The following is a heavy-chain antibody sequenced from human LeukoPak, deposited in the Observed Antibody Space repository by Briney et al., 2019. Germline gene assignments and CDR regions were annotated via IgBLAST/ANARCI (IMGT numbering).Heavy chain of an antibody. D-gene: IGHD6-19*01. J-gene: IGHJ4*02. CDR3: AREKGIAVIDY. CDR2: IYYSGST. CDR1: GGSISSYY. V-gene: IGHV4-39*07. Sequence: TSETLSLTCTVSGGSISSYYWGWIRQPPGKGLEWIGSIYYSGSTYYNPSLKSRVTISVDTSKNQFSLKLSSVTAADTAVYYCAREKGIAVIDYWGQGTLVTVSS.